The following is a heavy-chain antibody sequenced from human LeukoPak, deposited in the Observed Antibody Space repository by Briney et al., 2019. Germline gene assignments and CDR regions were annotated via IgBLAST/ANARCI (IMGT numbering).Heavy chain of an antibody. Sequence: GGSLRLSCAASGFTFSSYAMSWVRQAPGKGLEWVAVISYDGSNKYYADSVKGRFTISRDNAKNSLFLQMNSLRAEDTAVYYCARRYYYDSSGFLYWGQGTLVTVSS. D-gene: IGHD3-22*01. CDR2: ISYDGSNK. CDR3: ARRYYYDSSGFLY. J-gene: IGHJ4*02. V-gene: IGHV3-30-3*01. CDR1: GFTFSSYA.